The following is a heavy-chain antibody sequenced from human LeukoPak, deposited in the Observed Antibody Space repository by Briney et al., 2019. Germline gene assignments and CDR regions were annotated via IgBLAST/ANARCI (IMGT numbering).Heavy chain of an antibody. CDR2: IYPGDSDT. CDR3: ERLREWKRWDSNYYRSIYYYYYMDV. Sequence: GESLKISCKGSGYSFTSYWIGWVRQMPGKGLEWMGIIYPGDSDTRYSPSFQDQVTISADKSISTAYLQWSSLKASDTAMYYCERLREWKRWDSNYYRSIYYYYYMDVWGKGTTVTVSS. J-gene: IGHJ6*03. V-gene: IGHV5-51*01. CDR1: GYSFTSYW. D-gene: IGHD4-11*01.